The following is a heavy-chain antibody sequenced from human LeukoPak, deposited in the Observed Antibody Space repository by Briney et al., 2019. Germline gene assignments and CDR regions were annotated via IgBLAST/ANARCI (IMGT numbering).Heavy chain of an antibody. V-gene: IGHV4-61*02. D-gene: IGHD6-19*01. Sequence: SETLSLTCTVSGGSISSGSYYWSWIRQPAGTGLELIGRIYISGSTNYNPSLKSRVTISVDTSKNQFSLKLSSVTAADTAVYYCARSRGWLYYFDYWGQGTLVTVSS. CDR3: ARSRGWLYYFDY. CDR1: GGSISSGSYY. CDR2: IYISGST. J-gene: IGHJ4*02.